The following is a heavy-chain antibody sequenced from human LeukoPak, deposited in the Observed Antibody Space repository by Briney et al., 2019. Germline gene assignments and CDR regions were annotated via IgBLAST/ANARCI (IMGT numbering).Heavy chain of an antibody. D-gene: IGHD6-13*01. CDR1: GYTFTSSD. J-gene: IGHJ4*02. V-gene: IGHV1-8*01. Sequence: ASVKVSCKASGYTFTSSDINWVRQATGQGLEWMGWINPKSGRTGYAKKFQARVSMTMNTSISTAYMEVSSLRFEDTAVYYCARGRSGLAAAETYDYWGQGTLITVSS. CDR3: ARGRSGLAAAETYDY. CDR2: INPKSGRT.